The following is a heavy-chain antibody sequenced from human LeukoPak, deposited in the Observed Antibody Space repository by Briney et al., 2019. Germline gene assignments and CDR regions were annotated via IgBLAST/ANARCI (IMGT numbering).Heavy chain of an antibody. D-gene: IGHD2-15*01. Sequence: SVKVSCKASGGTSGRYAMNWVRQAPGQGLEWMGGIIPFFGSANYAQKFRGRLTITTDESTFTSYMELSSLRYEDTAVYYCARGRDQTNTGYCDHWGQGTLVTVSS. V-gene: IGHV1-69*05. CDR1: GGTSGRYA. CDR3: ARGRDQTNTGYCDH. CDR2: IIPFFGSA. J-gene: IGHJ4*02.